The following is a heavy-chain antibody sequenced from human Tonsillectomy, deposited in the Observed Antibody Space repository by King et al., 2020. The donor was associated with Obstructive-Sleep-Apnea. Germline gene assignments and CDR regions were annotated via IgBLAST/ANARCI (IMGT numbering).Heavy chain of an antibody. V-gene: IGHV3-9*01. Sequence: VQLVESGGGLVQPGRSLRLSCAASGFTFDDYAMHWVRQAPGKGLEWVSGISWDSGSIVYADSVKGRFTISRDNAKNSLYLQVNSLKPEDTALYYCVKDKNSGWYVDYFDYWGQGTLVTVSS. J-gene: IGHJ4*02. CDR2: ISWDSGSI. CDR1: GFTFDDYA. CDR3: VKDKNSGWYVDYFDY. D-gene: IGHD6-19*01.